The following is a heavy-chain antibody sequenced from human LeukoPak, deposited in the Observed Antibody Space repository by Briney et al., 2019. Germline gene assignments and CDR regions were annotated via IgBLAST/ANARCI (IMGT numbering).Heavy chain of an antibody. CDR3: AKGYSSGWSLDYCFDY. Sequence: GGSLRLSCAASGFTFSSYGMHWVRQAPGKGLEWVAVISYDGSNKYYADSVKGRFTISRDNSKNTLYLQMNSLRAEDTAVYYCAKGYSSGWSLDYCFDYWGQGTLVTASS. J-gene: IGHJ4*02. D-gene: IGHD6-19*01. V-gene: IGHV3-30*18. CDR2: ISYDGSNK. CDR1: GFTFSSYG.